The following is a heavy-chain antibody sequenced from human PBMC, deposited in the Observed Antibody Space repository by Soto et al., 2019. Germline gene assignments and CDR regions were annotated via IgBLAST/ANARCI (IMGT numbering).Heavy chain of an antibody. CDR2: IHYSGTT. CDR1: GDSNTGAAYY. D-gene: IGHD6-13*01. J-gene: IGHJ6*02. V-gene: IGHV4-31*03. Sequence: QVQLRESGPGLVKPSQTLSLTCTVSGDSNTGAAYYWSWIRQHPGKGLEWIGHIHYSGTTYYNPSLKSRVSFSEDTSMKQFSLRLSSVTAADTAVYYCARDFRQDQQLPGYYYYGMDVWGQGTTVTVSS. CDR3: ARDFRQDQQLPGYYYYGMDV.